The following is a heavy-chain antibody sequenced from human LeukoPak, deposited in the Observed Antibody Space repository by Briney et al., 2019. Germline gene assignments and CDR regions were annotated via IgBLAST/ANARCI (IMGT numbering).Heavy chain of an antibody. V-gene: IGHV1-18*01. Sequence: ASVKVSCKASGYTFTSYGISWVRQAPGQGLECVGWISAYNGNTNYAQKRQSRVTMTTDTSTSTAYMELRGLRSDDTAVYYCATSSTNYCGGDCYHEGDAFDIWGQGTMVTVSS. CDR1: GYTFTSYG. J-gene: IGHJ3*02. CDR3: ATSSTNYCGGDCYHEGDAFDI. D-gene: IGHD2-21*02. CDR2: ISAYNGNT.